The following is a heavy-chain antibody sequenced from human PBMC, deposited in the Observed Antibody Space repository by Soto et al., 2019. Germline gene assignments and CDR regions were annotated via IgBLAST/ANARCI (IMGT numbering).Heavy chain of an antibody. CDR3: ARGDRFWCSGDRCFSGRPFLS. CDR1: GFTFGIYS. CDR2: INGSSSTM. D-gene: IGHD2-15*01. V-gene: IGHV3-48*02. Sequence: EVQLVESGGGLVQRGGSLRLSCAASGFTFGIYSMNWVRQAPGKGLEWISYINGSSSTMYYADSVKGRFIISRDNAYNRLLLQMNSLVDVEKAVYYCARGDRFWCSGDRCFSGRPFLSWGQGTLVTVSS. J-gene: IGHJ5*02.